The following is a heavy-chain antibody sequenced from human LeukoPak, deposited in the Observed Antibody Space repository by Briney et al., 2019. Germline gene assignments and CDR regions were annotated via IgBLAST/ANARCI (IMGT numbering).Heavy chain of an antibody. CDR2: IIPIFGTA. V-gene: IGHV1-69*01. CDR1: GGTFSSYA. J-gene: IGHJ4*02. Sequence: SVKVSCKASGGTFSSYAISWVRQAPGQGLELMGGIIPIFGTANYAQKFQGRVTITADESTSTAYMELSSLRSEDTAVYYCARYRAATGGIEYYFDYWGQGTLVTVSS. D-gene: IGHD1-14*01. CDR3: ARYRAATGGIEYYFDY.